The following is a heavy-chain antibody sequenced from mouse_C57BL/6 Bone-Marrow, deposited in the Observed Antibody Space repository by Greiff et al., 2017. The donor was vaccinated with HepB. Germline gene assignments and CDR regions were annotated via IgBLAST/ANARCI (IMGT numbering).Heavy chain of an antibody. V-gene: IGHV5-12*01. Sequence: EVKVVESGGGLVQPGGSLKLSCAASGFTFSDYYMYWVRQTPEKRLEWVAYISNGGGSTYYPETVKGRFTISRDNAKNTLYLQMSRLKSEDTAMYYCARHRIKDYYAMDYWGQGTSVTVSS. CDR2: ISNGGGST. CDR1: GFTFSDYY. J-gene: IGHJ4*01. D-gene: IGHD2-4*01. CDR3: ARHRIKDYYAMDY.